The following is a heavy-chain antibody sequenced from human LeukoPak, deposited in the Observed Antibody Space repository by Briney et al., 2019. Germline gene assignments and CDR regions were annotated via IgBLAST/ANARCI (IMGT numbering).Heavy chain of an antibody. D-gene: IGHD1-1*01. CDR2: ISGSGAP. CDR1: GFTFSDYA. V-gene: IGHV3-23*01. CDR3: ARGWNRVSYYFEY. J-gene: IGHJ4*02. Sequence: GGSLRLSCEASGFTFSDYAVSWVRQAPGMGLEWVSSISGSGAPYYADSVKGRFTISRDNSQNGLYLQMNSLRAADTAVYYCARGWNRVSYYFEYWGQGTMVTVSS.